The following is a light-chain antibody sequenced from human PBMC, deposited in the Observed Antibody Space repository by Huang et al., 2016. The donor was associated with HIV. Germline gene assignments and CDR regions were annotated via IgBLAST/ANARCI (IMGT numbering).Light chain of an antibody. CDR2: GES. V-gene: IGKV3-15*01. Sequence: EIVMTQSPVTLSVSPGESATLSCRARQNVSTNLAWYQNKPGRAPRLLSYGESPMATSVPARFMASGSGTEFTLTVGGLRSDDFAVYYCQHYDNWAPATFGQGTKLEFK. CDR3: QHYDNWAPAT. CDR1: QNVSTN. J-gene: IGKJ1*01.